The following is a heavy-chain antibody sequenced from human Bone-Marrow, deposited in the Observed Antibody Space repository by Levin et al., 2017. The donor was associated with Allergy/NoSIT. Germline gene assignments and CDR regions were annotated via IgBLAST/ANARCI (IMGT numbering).Heavy chain of an antibody. D-gene: IGHD4-17*01. V-gene: IGHV3-72*01. CDR1: GFTFSDHY. J-gene: IGHJ4*02. CDR2: TRNKANSYTT. Sequence: GESLKISCAASGFTFSDHYMDWVRQAPGKGLEWVGRTRNKANSYTTEYAASVKGRFTISREDSRNSLYLQMNSLKTEDTAVYYFVTTVTHYFDYWGQGTLVTVSS. CDR3: VTTVTHYFDY.